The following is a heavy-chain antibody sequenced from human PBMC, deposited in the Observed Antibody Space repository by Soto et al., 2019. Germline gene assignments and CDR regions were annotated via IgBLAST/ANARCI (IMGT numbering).Heavy chain of an antibody. D-gene: IGHD6-6*01. V-gene: IGHV3-30-3*01. Sequence: QVQLVESGGGVVQPGRSLRLSCAASGFTFSSYAMHWVRQAPGKGLEWVAVISYDGSNKYYADSVKGRFTISRDNSKNTLYLQMNSLRAEDTAVYYCARDGQGAAVGYSSSSVGAFDYWGQGTLVTVSS. CDR3: ARDGQGAAVGYSSSSVGAFDY. J-gene: IGHJ4*02. CDR2: ISYDGSNK. CDR1: GFTFSSYA.